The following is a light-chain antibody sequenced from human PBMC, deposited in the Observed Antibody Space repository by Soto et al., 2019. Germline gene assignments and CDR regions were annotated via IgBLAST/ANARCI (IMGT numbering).Light chain of an antibody. Sequence: EIVMRQSPATLSLSHGERATLSCRTSQSVSSSLAWYQQKPGQAPRLLIYGASTRATGIPARFSGSGSGTEFTLTISSLQSEDLAVYYCQQYDNWPQTFGQGTKVDIK. CDR3: QQYDNWPQT. CDR2: GAS. J-gene: IGKJ1*01. CDR1: QSVSSS. V-gene: IGKV3-15*01.